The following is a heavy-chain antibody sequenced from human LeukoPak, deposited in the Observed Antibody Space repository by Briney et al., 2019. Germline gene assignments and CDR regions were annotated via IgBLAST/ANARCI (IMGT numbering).Heavy chain of an antibody. D-gene: IGHD2-21*02. V-gene: IGHV1-18*04. Sequence: WASVKVSCKASGYTFTSHGISWARQAPGQGLEWMGWISAYNGNTNYARKLQGRVTMTTDTSTSTAYMELRSLRSDDTAVYYCARDLGLPVAGSTPWGQGTLVTVSS. J-gene: IGHJ5*02. CDR2: ISAYNGNT. CDR3: ARDLGLPVAGSTP. CDR1: GYTFTSHG.